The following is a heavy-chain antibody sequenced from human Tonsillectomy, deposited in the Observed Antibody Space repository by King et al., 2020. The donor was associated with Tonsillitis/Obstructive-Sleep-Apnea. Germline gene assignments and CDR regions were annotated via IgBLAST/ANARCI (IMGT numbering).Heavy chain of an antibody. D-gene: IGHD1-26*01. CDR1: GGSISSYY. Sequence: VQLQESGPGLVKPSETLSLTCTVSGGSISSYYWSWIRQPPGKGLEWIGYIYYSGSTNYNPSLKSRVTISVDTSKNQFSLKLSSLTAADTAVYYCARSIVGASSFDYWGQGTLVTGSS. CDR2: IYYSGST. V-gene: IGHV4-59*08. CDR3: ARSIVGASSFDY. J-gene: IGHJ4*02.